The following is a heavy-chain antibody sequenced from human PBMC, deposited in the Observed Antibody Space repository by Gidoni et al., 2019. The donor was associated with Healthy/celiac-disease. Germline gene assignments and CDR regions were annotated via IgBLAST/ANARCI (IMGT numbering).Heavy chain of an antibody. CDR3: ARHGKVVPAATYYYGMDV. J-gene: IGHJ6*02. V-gene: IGHV5-51*01. CDR2: IYPGDSDT. Sequence: EVQLVQSGAEVKKTGASLKISCKGSGYSFTSYWIGWVRQMPGKGLEWMGIIYPGDSDTRYSPSFQGQFTISADKSISTAYLQWSSLKASDTAMYYCARHGKVVPAATYYYGMDVWGQGTTVTVSS. D-gene: IGHD2-2*01. CDR1: GYSFTSYW.